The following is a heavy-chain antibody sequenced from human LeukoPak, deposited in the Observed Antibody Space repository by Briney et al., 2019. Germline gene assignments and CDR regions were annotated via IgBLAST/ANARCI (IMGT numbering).Heavy chain of an antibody. CDR2: ISAYNGNT. J-gene: IGHJ4*02. CDR3: ARDRRVGGIMGYFDY. D-gene: IGHD1-26*01. Sequence: ASVKVPCKASGYTFTSYGISWVRQAPGQGLEWMGWISAYNGNTNYAQKLQARVTMTTDTSTSTAYMELRSLRSDDTAVYYCARDRRVGGIMGYFDYWGQGALVTVSS. V-gene: IGHV1-18*01. CDR1: GYTFTSYG.